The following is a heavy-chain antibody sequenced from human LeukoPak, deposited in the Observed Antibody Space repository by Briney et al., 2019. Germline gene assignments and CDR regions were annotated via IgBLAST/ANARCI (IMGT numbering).Heavy chain of an antibody. J-gene: IGHJ5*02. Sequence: GGSLRLSCAASGFTVSSNYMSWVRQAPGKGLEWVSVIYSGGSTYYADSVKGRFTISRDNSKNTLYLQMNSLRAEDTAVYYCASSYCSSTSCYNWFDPWGQGTLVTVSS. CDR2: IYSGGST. CDR1: GFTVSSNY. CDR3: ASSYCSSTSCYNWFDP. D-gene: IGHD2-2*01. V-gene: IGHV3-66*02.